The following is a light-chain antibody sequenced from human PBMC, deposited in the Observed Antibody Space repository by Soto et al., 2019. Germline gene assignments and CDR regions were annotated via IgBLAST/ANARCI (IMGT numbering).Light chain of an antibody. Sequence: EIVLTQSPATLSLSPGERATLSCRASQSVGSSLAWYQQKPGQAPRLLIYDASNRATGIPARFSGSGSGTAFTLPISSLEPEDFAVYYCQQRSNWPALTFGGGTKVEIK. CDR3: QQRSNWPALT. V-gene: IGKV3-11*01. CDR1: QSVGSS. CDR2: DAS. J-gene: IGKJ4*01.